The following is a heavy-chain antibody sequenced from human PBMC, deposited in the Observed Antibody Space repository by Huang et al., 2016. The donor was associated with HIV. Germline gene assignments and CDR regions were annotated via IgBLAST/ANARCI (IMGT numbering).Heavy chain of an antibody. Sequence: QLRESGPGLVTPSETLSLTCSASGTSMTSSTFYWGWFRQPPGRGLEWIGSVYLRGNTYYNPPLKSRFTISIDTANKQDSMRLTSVTAADTAVYFCAREVRSVDTDRPDGYYYRGLDVWGQGTTVMVSS. CDR2: VYLRGNT. CDR1: GTSMTSSTFY. D-gene: IGHD2-2*03. V-gene: IGHV4-39*02. J-gene: IGHJ6*02. CDR3: AREVRSVDTDRPDGYYYRGLDV.